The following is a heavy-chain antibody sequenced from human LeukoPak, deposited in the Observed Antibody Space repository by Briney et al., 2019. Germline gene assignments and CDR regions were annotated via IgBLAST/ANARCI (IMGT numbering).Heavy chain of an antibody. V-gene: IGHV3-66*01. CDR3: ARERYDFWNGSGMDV. Sequence: GGSLRLSCAASGFTVSSNYMSWVRQAPGKGLEWVSVIYSSGSTYYADSVKGRFTISRDNSKNTMYLQMNSLRAEDTAVYFCARERYDFWNGSGMDVWGQGTTVTVSS. CDR1: GFTVSSNY. D-gene: IGHD3-3*01. CDR2: IYSSGST. J-gene: IGHJ6*02.